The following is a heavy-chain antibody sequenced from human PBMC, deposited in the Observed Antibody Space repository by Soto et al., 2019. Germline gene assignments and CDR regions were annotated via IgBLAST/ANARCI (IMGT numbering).Heavy chain of an antibody. CDR2: ISAYNGNT. CDR1: GYTFTSYG. J-gene: IGHJ6*02. D-gene: IGHD2-15*01. CDR3: ARERAGTPTVSPFMDV. V-gene: IGHV1-18*01. Sequence: VQSGAEVKKPGASVKVSCKASGYTFTSYGISWVRQAPGQGLEWMGWISAYNGNTNYAQKLQGRVTMTTDTSTSTAYMELRSLRSDDTAVYYCARERAGTPTVSPFMDVWGQGTTVTVSS.